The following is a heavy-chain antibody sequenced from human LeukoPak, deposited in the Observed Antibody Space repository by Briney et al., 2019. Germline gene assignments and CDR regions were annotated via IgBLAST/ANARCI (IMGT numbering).Heavy chain of an antibody. V-gene: IGHV4-61*02. CDR1: GGSISSDDYY. D-gene: IGHD1-26*01. CDR2: IYASGYT. J-gene: IGHJ4*02. CDR3: ARGGREVLRRPDDY. Sequence: PSETLSLTCTVSGGSISSDDYYWSWIRQPAGKGLEWIGRIYASGYTNYNPSLKSRVTISVDTSKNQFSLKLSSVTAADTAVYYCARGGREVLRRPDDYWGQGTLVTVSS.